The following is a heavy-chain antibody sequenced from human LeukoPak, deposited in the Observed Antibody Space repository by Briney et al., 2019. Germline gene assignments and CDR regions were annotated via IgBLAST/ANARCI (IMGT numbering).Heavy chain of an antibody. CDR1: GGTFSSYA. V-gene: IGHV1-69*04. CDR2: IIPILGIA. J-gene: IGHJ5*02. D-gene: IGHD2-15*01. Sequence: GASVKVSCKASGGTFSSYAISWVRQAPGQGLEWMGRIIPILGIANYAQKFQGRVTIAADKSTSTAYMELSSLRSEDTAVYYCAIYCSGGSCEDNWFDPWGQGTLVTVSS. CDR3: AIYCSGGSCEDNWFDP.